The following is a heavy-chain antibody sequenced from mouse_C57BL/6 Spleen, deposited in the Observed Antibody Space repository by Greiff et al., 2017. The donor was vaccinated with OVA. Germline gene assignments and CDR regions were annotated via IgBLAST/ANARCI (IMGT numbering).Heavy chain of an antibody. CDR2: IYPGDGDT. V-gene: IGHV1-80*01. J-gene: IGHJ2*01. CDR3: AREAPYYYFDY. D-gene: IGHD2-10*01. Sequence: QVQLQQSGAELVKPGASVKISCKASGYAFSSYWMNWVKQRPGKGLEWIGQIYPGDGDTNYNGKFKGKATLTADKSSSTAYMQLSSLTSEDSAVYFCAREAPYYYFDYWGQGTTLTVSS. CDR1: GYAFSSYW.